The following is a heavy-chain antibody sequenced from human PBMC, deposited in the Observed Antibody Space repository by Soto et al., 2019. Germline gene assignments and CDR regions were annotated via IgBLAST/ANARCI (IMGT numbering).Heavy chain of an antibody. CDR1: GFTFGSYG. J-gene: IGHJ6*02. D-gene: IGHD4-17*01. Sequence: QVHLAESGGGVVQPGSSLRLSCAASGFTFGSYGMHWVRRAPGKGLEWVAVIWYDGSNKYYADSVKGRFTISRDNSKNTLCLQMNSLRGEDTAVYYCARAVYGDYESYYGMDVRGQGTTVTVSS. V-gene: IGHV3-33*01. CDR3: ARAVYGDYESYYGMDV. CDR2: IWYDGSNK.